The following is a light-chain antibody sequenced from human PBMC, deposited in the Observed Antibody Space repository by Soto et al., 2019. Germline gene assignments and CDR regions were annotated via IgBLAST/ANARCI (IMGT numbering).Light chain of an antibody. J-gene: IGKJ2*01. CDR3: QQYGSSPYT. Sequence: EIVLTQSPGTLPLSPGERATLSCRASQSVSSSYLAWYQQKPGQAPRLLTYGPSSRATGIPDRFSGSGSGTDFTLTISRLEPEDFAVYYCQQYGSSPYTFGQGTKLEIK. V-gene: IGKV3-20*01. CDR1: QSVSSSY. CDR2: GPS.